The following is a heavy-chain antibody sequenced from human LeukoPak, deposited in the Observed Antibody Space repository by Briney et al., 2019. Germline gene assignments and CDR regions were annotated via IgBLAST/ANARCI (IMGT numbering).Heavy chain of an antibody. D-gene: IGHD4-17*01. CDR1: GFTFSSYE. Sequence: EPGGSLRLSCAASGFTFSSYEMNWVRQAPGKGLEWLSYISTSGSTIYYADSVKGRFTISRDDAKNSLYLQMNSLRAEDTALYYCAKDFEPTVTTLHYFDYWGQGTLVTVSS. V-gene: IGHV3-48*03. J-gene: IGHJ4*02. CDR3: AKDFEPTVTTLHYFDY. CDR2: ISTSGSTI.